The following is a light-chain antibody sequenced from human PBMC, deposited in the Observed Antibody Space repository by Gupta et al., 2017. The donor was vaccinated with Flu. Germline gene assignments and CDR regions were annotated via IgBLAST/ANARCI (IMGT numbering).Light chain of an antibody. J-gene: IGLJ1*01. CDR2: EGS. V-gene: IGLV2-23*01. Sequence: SITISCTGTSSDVGSYNLVSWYQQHAGKAPKLMIYEGSKRPSGVSNRFSGSKSGNTASLTISGLQAEDEADYYCCSYAGSSTYVFGTGTKVTVL. CDR3: CSYAGSSTYV. CDR1: SSDVGSYNL.